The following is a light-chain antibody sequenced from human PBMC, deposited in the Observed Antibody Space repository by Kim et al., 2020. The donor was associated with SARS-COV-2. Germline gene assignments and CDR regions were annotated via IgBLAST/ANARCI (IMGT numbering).Light chain of an antibody. CDR1: QSISTY. V-gene: IGKV1-39*01. Sequence: DIQMTQSPSSLSASVGDRVTITCRASQSISTYLNWYQQRPGKAPKLLIFAASSLQSGVPSRFSGFGSGTDFTLTISSLQPADFATYYCQQYYRNLYTFGQGTKLEIK. CDR2: AAS. CDR3: QQYYRNLYT. J-gene: IGKJ2*01.